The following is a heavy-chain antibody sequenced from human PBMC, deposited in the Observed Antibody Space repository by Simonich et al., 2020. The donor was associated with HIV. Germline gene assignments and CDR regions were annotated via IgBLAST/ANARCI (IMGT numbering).Heavy chain of an antibody. CDR3: ARRGGYAFDY. Sequence: QVQLQQWGAGLLKSSETLSLTCAVYGGAFSGYYWSRIRQPPGKGLEWIGEINHSGNHNYNPSLKCRVAISGDTSKNQFSLKLSSVTAADTAMYYCARRGGYAFDYWGQGTLVTVSS. CDR1: GGAFSGYY. CDR2: INHSGNH. D-gene: IGHD5-12*01. J-gene: IGHJ4*02. V-gene: IGHV4-34*01.